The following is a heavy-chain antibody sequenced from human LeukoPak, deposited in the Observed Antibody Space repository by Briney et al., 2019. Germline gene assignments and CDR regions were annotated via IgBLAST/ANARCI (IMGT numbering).Heavy chain of an antibody. Sequence: GGSLRLSCAASGFAFSSYSMNWVRQAPGKGLEWVSSISSSSSYIYYADSVKGRFTISRDNAKNSLYLQMNSLRAEDTAVYYCARVRGIAAAAPFDYWAREPWSPSPQ. V-gene: IGHV3-21*01. J-gene: IGHJ4*02. CDR3: ARVRGIAAAAPFDY. CDR2: ISSSSSYI. D-gene: IGHD6-13*01. CDR1: GFAFSSYS.